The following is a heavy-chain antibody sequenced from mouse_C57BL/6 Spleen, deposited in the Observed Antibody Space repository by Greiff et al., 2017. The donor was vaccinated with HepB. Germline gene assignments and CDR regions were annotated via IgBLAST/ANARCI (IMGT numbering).Heavy chain of an antibody. Sequence: EVQLQQSGPELVKPGASVKISCKASGYSFTGYYMNWVKQSPEKSLEWIGEINPSTGGTTYNQKFKAKATLTVDKSSSTAYMQLKSLTSEDSAVYYCARSDSRQSVYFDYWGQGTTLTVSS. CDR1: GYSFTGYY. CDR2: INPSTGGT. J-gene: IGHJ2*01. CDR3: ARSDSRQSVYFDY. V-gene: IGHV1-42*01. D-gene: IGHD2-12*01.